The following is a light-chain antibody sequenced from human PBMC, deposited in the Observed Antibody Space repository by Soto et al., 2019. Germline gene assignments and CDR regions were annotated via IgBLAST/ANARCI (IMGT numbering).Light chain of an antibody. CDR1: SSDVGGYNY. J-gene: IGLJ3*02. CDR2: DVS. V-gene: IGLV2-11*01. Sequence: QSVLTQPRSVSGSPGQSVTISCTGTSSDVGGYNYVSWYQQHPGKAPKLMIYDVSKWPSGVPDRFSGSKSGNTASLTISGLQAEDEADYYCCSYAGNSLWVFGGGIKLTVL. CDR3: CSYAGNSLWV.